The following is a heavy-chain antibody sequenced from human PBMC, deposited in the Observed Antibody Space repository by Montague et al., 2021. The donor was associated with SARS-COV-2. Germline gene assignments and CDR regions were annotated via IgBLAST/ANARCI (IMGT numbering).Heavy chain of an antibody. CDR2: INYSGGT. J-gene: IGHJ5*02. CDR3: ARATSVRGVVNWFDP. V-gene: IGHV4-59*11. CDR1: GGSISSHY. D-gene: IGHD3-10*01. Sequence: SETLSLTCAVSGGSISSHYWSFIRQPPGKGLEWIAYINYSGGTNYNPSLKSRVTISVDTSKNHFSLQLRSVTPADTAVYFCARATSVRGVVNWFDPGGQGTLVTVSS.